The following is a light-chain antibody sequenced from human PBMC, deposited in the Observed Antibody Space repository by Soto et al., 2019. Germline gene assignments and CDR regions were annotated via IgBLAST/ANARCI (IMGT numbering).Light chain of an antibody. J-gene: IGKJ4*01. CDR1: QSIGRY. V-gene: IGKV3-11*01. CDR2: DAS. CDR3: QQRANWLT. Sequence: EIVLTQSPATLSLSPGERVTLSCRASQSIGRYLAWYQHKPGQAPRLLIYDASNRATGIPARFSGSGSGTDFTLTISSLEPEDFADYYCQQRANWLTFGGGTKVGIK.